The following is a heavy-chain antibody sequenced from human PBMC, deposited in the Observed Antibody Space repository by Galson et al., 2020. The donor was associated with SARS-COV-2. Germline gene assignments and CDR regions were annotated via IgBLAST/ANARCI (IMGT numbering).Heavy chain of an antibody. V-gene: IGHV6-1*01. J-gene: IGHJ4*02. CDR2: TYYRSKWYN. Sequence: SQTLSLTCAISGDSVSSNSAAWNWIRQSPSRGLEWLGRTYYRSKWYNDYAVSVKSRITINPDTSKNQFSLQLNSVTPEDTAVYYCARDQYGSSGWAPDLRFDYWGQGTLVTVSS. CDR1: GDSVSSNSAA. CDR3: ARDQYGSSGWAPDLRFDY. D-gene: IGHD6-19*01.